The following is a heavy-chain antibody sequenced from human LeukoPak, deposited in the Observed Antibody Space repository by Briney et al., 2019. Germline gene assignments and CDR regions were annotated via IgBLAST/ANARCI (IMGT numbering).Heavy chain of an antibody. CDR3: AGVDAAMPDAFDI. CDR2: ISRSGGNT. D-gene: IGHD5-18*01. Sequence: SGGSLRLSCAASGFTISRFSMHWVRQAPGKGLEFVSAISRSGGNTYYANSVKGRFTISRDTSKNTLYLQMNSLRADDTAVYYCAGVDAAMPDAFDIWGQGTTVTVSS. J-gene: IGHJ3*02. CDR1: GFTISRFS. V-gene: IGHV3-64*01.